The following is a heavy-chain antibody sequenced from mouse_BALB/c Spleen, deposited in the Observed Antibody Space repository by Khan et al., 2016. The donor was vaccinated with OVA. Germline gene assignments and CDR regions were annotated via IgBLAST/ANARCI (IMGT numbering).Heavy chain of an antibody. D-gene: IGHD1-1*01. V-gene: IGHV3-5*02. J-gene: IGHJ1*01. CDR3: ARGYGSLYWFFDV. CDR1: GISITSGNYR. Sequence: EVQLQESGPGLVKPSQTVSLTCTVTGISITSGNYRWSWIRQFPGNKLEWIGNIYYSGTVTYNPSLTSRTTITRDTSNTQFFLVTNSLTAEDTATYYCARGYGSLYWFFDVWGAGTTVTVSS. CDR2: IYYSGTV.